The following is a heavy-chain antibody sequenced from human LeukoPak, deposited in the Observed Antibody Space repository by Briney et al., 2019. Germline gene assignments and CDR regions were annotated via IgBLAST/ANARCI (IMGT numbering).Heavy chain of an antibody. CDR2: IIPILGIA. Sequence: SVKVSCKASGGTFSSYAISWVRQAPGQGLEWMGRIIPILGIANYAQKSQGRVTITADKSTSTAYMELSSLRSEDTAVYYCARDPVEMATLNLDYWGQGTLVTVSS. V-gene: IGHV1-69*04. J-gene: IGHJ4*02. CDR1: GGTFSSYA. CDR3: ARDPVEMATLNLDY. D-gene: IGHD5-24*01.